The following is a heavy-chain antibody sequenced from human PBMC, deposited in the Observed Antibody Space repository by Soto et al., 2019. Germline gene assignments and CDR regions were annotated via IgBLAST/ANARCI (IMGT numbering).Heavy chain of an antibody. CDR2: INHSGST. CDR1: GGSFSGYY. V-gene: IGHV4-34*01. J-gene: IGHJ4*02. D-gene: IGHD3-10*01. CDR3: ARFPSHAPLYYYGSGRPQYYFDY. Sequence: PSETLSLTCAVYGGSFSGYYWSWIRQPPGKGLEWIGEINHSGSTNYNPSLKSRVTISVDTSKNQFSLKLSSVTAADTAVYYCARFPSHAPLYYYGSGRPQYYFDYWGQGTLVTVSS.